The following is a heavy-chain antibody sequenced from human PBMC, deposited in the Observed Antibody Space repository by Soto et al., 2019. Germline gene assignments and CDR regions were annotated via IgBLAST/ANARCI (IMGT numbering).Heavy chain of an antibody. Sequence: GGSLRLSCAASGFTFDDYAMHWVRQAPGKGLEWVSGISWNSGSIGYADSVKGRFTISRDNAKNSLYLQMNSLRAEDTALYYWAKDLGYFGVVNGGYDAFDIWGQGTMVTVS. D-gene: IGHD3-3*01. V-gene: IGHV3-9*01. CDR2: ISWNSGSI. CDR1: GFTFDDYA. J-gene: IGHJ3*02. CDR3: AKDLGYFGVVNGGYDAFDI.